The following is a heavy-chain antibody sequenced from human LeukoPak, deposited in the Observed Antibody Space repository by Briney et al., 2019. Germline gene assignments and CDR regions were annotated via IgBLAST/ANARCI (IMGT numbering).Heavy chain of an antibody. CDR1: GFTFSSYW. J-gene: IGHJ4*02. CDR2: INGDGSTT. CDR3: AGFFGDHAY. V-gene: IGHV3-74*01. D-gene: IGHD3-10*01. Sequence: GGSLRLSCAASGFTFSSYWMHWVRRAPGKELVWVSLINGDGSTTSHADSVKGRFTISRDNAKNTLYLQMNSLRAEDTAVYYCAGFFGDHAYWGQGTLVTVSS.